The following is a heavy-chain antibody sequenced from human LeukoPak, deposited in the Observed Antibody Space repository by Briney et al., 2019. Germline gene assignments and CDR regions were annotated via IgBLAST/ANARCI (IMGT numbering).Heavy chain of an antibody. CDR2: INHSGST. J-gene: IGHJ4*02. Sequence: SETLSLTCAVYGGSFSGYYWSWIRQPPGKGLEWIGEINHSGSTNYNPSLKSRVTISVDTSKNQFSLRLSSVTAADTAVYYCARGRTISSIAARTYYFDYWGQGTLVTVSS. CDR1: GGSFSGYY. V-gene: IGHV4-34*01. D-gene: IGHD6-6*01. CDR3: ARGRTISSIAARTYYFDY.